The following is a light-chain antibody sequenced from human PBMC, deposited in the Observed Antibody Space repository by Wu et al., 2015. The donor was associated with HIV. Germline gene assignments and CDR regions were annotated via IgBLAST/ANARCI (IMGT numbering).Light chain of an antibody. J-gene: IGKJ4*01. CDR3: QQYVESPVT. Sequence: EIVLTQSPGTLSLSPGERATLSCRASQSVSSSYLAWYQQKPGQAPRLLIYGASSRATGIPDRFSGSGSGTDFTLTISRLEPEDFAVYYCQQYVESPVTFGGGTKVEIK. V-gene: IGKV3-20*01. CDR2: GAS. CDR1: QSVSSSY.